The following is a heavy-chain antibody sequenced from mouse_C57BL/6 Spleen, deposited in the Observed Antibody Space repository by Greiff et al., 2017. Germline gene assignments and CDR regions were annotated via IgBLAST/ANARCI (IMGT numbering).Heavy chain of an antibody. CDR2: IDPSDSYT. CDR1: GYTFTSYW. J-gene: IGHJ3*01. CDR3: AILYGNGAWFAY. D-gene: IGHD2-10*02. V-gene: IGHV1-69*01. Sequence: QVQLQQSGAELVMPGASVKLSCKASGYTFTSYWMHWVKQRPGQGLEWIGEIDPSDSYTNYNQKFKGKSTLTVDKSTSTAYMQLSSLTSEDSAVYYCAILYGNGAWFAYWGQGTLVTVSA.